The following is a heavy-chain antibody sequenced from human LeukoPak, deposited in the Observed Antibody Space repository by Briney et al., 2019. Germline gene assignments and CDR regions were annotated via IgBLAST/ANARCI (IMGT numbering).Heavy chain of an antibody. Sequence: ASVKVSCKASGYTFTSYGISWVRQAPGQGPEWMGWINANSGGTNYAQKFQGRVTMTRDTSISTAYMELSRLRSDDTAVYYCARSSRYDIWTGYPYWGQGTLVTVSP. CDR3: ARSSRYDIWTGYPY. CDR2: INANSGGT. J-gene: IGHJ4*02. CDR1: GYTFTSYG. V-gene: IGHV1-2*02. D-gene: IGHD3-9*01.